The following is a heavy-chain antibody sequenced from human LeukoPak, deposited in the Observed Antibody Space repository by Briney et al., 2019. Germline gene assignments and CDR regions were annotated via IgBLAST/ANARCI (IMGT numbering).Heavy chain of an antibody. V-gene: IGHV3-9*01. CDR3: AKGGGDSWHGFDY. D-gene: IGHD2-21*02. Sequence: GGSLRLSCAASGFTFDDYAMHWVRQAPGRGLEWVSAISWNSETIGYADSVKGRFTISRDNSKNTLYLQMNSLRAEDTALYYCAKGGGDSWHGFDYGGQGTLVTVSS. CDR1: GFTFDDYA. J-gene: IGHJ4*02. CDR2: ISWNSETI.